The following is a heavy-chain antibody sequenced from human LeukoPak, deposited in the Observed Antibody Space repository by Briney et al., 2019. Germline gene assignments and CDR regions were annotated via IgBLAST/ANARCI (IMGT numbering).Heavy chain of an antibody. CDR1: GFTFSSYS. Sequence: PGGSLRLSCAASGFTFSSYSMNWVRQAPGKGLEWVSSISSSSYIYYADSVKGRFTISRDNAKNSLYLQMNSLRAEDTAVYYCARVAAAGMSTDYWGQGTLVTVSS. J-gene: IGHJ4*02. V-gene: IGHV3-21*01. CDR3: ARVAAAGMSTDY. CDR2: ISSSSYI. D-gene: IGHD6-13*01.